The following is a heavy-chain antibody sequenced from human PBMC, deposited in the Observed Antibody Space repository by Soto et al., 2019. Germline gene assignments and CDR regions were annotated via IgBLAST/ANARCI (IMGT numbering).Heavy chain of an antibody. CDR3: ARRANYGYLFDY. CDR2: IYYSGST. V-gene: IGHV4-31*03. Sequence: PSETLSLTCTVSGGSVSSGSYYWSWIRQHPGKGLEWIGYIYYSGSTYYNPSLESRVTLSLDTSQNQFSLRLNSVTAADTAVYYCARRANYGYLFDYWGQGTLVTVSS. CDR1: GGSVSSGSYY. D-gene: IGHD5-18*01. J-gene: IGHJ4*02.